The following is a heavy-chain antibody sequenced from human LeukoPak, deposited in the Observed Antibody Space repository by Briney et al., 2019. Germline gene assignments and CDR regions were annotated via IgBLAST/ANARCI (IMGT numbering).Heavy chain of an antibody. CDR1: GGSISSGSYY. CDR2: IYTSAST. D-gene: IGHD3-22*01. J-gene: IGHJ6*03. Sequence: PSETLSLTCTVSGGSISSGSYYWSWIRQPAGKGLEWIGRIYTSASTNYNPSLKSRVTISVDTSKNQFSLKLSSVTAADTAVYYCARETYYYDSSGYFPYYYYMDVWGKGTTVTVSS. V-gene: IGHV4-61*02. CDR3: ARETYYYDSSGYFPYYYYMDV.